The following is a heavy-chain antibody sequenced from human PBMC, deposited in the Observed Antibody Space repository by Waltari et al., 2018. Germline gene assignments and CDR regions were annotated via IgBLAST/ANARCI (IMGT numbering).Heavy chain of an antibody. D-gene: IGHD3-10*01. CDR2: INPNSGGT. CDR3: ARPDLGSYWFDP. Sequence: QVQLVQSGAEVKKPGASVKVSCKASGYTFTGYYLQWVGQAPGKGLEWRGRINPNSGGTNYAQKFQGRVTMTRDTSISTAYMELSRLRSDDTAVYYCARPDLGSYWFDPWGQGTLVTVSS. V-gene: IGHV1-2*06. CDR1: GYTFTGYY. J-gene: IGHJ5*02.